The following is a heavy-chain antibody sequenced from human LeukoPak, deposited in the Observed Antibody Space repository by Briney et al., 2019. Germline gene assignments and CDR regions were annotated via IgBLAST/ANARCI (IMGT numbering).Heavy chain of an antibody. J-gene: IGHJ4*02. CDR1: GFTFSSCA. CDR3: ARAVVKGYFDY. V-gene: IGHV3-53*01. CDR2: IYSGGST. Sequence: SGGSLRLSCAASGFTFSSCAMSWVRQAPGKGLEWVSVIYSGGSTYYADSVKGRFTISRDNSKNTLYLQMNSLRAEDTAVYYCARAVVKGYFDYWGQGTLVTVSS. D-gene: IGHD4-23*01.